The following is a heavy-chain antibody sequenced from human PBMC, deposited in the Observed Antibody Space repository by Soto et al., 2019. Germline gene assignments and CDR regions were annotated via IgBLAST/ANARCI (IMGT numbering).Heavy chain of an antibody. D-gene: IGHD6-19*01. CDR2: IWYDGSKK. CDR3: AREGAVAGSQDL. V-gene: IGHV3-33*01. Sequence: GGSLRLSCAASGFIFSDYGIHWVRQAPGKGLEWVALIWYDGSKKYYADSVKGRFTVSRDNINSTLYLEMNSLRVEDSVVYYCAREGAVAGSQDLCGQGTRVSVSS. J-gene: IGHJ4*02. CDR1: GFIFSDYG.